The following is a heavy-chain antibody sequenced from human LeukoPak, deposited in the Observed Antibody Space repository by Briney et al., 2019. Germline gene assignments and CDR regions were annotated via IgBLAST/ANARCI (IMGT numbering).Heavy chain of an antibody. J-gene: IGHJ4*02. CDR3: TAERAGTIVDY. CDR2: IYNSGTT. V-gene: IGHV4-39*07. CDR1: GDSISNTTYY. D-gene: IGHD1-1*01. Sequence: PSETLSLTCIVSGDSISNTTYYWGWVRQPPGKGLEWIGSIYNSGTTYYNPSLKSRVTVSVDTSKNQFSLKLSSVTAADTAVYYCTAERAGTIVDYWGQGTLVTVSS.